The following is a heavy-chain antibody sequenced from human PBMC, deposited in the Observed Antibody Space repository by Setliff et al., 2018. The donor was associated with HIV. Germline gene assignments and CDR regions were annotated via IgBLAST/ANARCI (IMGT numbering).Heavy chain of an antibody. CDR1: GYNFTSHD. J-gene: IGHJ4*02. Sequence: ASVKVSCKASGYNFTSHDINWVRQAPGQGLEWMGWMNPKSGNTGYARKFQGRVTMTRKTSISTAYMELGSLRSDDTAVYYCARGYCSSTSCYGIYYFDNWVQGTPVTVSS. CDR2: MNPKSGNT. CDR3: ARGYCSSTSCYGIYYFDN. D-gene: IGHD2-2*01. V-gene: IGHV1-8*01.